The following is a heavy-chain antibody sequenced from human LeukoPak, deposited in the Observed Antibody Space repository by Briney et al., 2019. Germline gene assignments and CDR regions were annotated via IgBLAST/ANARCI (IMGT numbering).Heavy chain of an antibody. V-gene: IGHV1-8*01. CDR2: MNPNSGNT. Sequence: ASVKVSCKASGYTFTSYDINWVRQATGQGLEWMGWMNPNSGNTGHAQKFQGRVTMTRNTSISTAYMELSSLRSEDTAVYYCARAQRDLGAFDYWGQGTLVTVSS. J-gene: IGHJ4*02. CDR3: ARAQRDLGAFDY. D-gene: IGHD2-21*02. CDR1: GYTFTSYD.